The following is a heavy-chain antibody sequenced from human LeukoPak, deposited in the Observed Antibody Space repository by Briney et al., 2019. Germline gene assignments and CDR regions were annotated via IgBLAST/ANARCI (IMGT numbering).Heavy chain of an antibody. CDR3: ARAMDYYYYYYIDV. V-gene: IGHV3-11*04. D-gene: IGHD3-10*01. Sequence: GGSLRLSXAASGFTFSDYYMSWIRQAPGKGLEWVSNISSSGSNIYYADSVKGRFTISRDNAKNSLYLQMNSLRAEDTAIYYCARAMDYYYYYYIDVWGKGTTVTVSS. CDR1: GFTFSDYY. J-gene: IGHJ6*03. CDR2: ISSSGSNI.